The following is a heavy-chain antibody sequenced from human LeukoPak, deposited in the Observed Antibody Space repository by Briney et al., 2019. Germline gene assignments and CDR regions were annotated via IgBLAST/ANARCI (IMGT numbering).Heavy chain of an antibody. V-gene: IGHV4-34*01. D-gene: IGHD5-24*01. CDR3: ARRRWLQLGYFDY. J-gene: IGHJ4*02. CDR2: INHSGST. Sequence: SETLSLTCAVYGGSFSGYYWSWIRQPPGEGLEWIGEINHSGSTNYNPSLRSRVTISVDTSKNQFSLNLSSVTAADTAVYYCARRRWLQLGYFDYWGQGTLVTVSS. CDR1: GGSFSGYY.